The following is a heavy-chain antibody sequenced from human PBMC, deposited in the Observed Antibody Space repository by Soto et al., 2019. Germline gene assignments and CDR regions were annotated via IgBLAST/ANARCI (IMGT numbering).Heavy chain of an antibody. CDR2: VRGDNGHT. J-gene: IGHJ5*02. V-gene: IGHV1-18*01. CDR1: VYTFTTHG. D-gene: IGHD2-15*01. CDR3: ARALGYCRSGTCSREWFDA. Sequence: GQLVQPGAEVKKRGGAVKVSCKACVYTFTTHGISWVRQVPGQGLEWMGGVRGDNGHTNDAQRIQRIVTMPTDTSTNTAYMALRRLIPNVSAVYYCARALGYCRSGTCSREWFDAWGQGALVTVSS.